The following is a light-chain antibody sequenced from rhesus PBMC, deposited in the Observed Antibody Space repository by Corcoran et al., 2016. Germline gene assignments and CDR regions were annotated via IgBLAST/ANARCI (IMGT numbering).Light chain of an antibody. CDR1: QSVSSY. CDR3: LQSSNWPRT. J-gene: IGKJ1*01. CDR2: GTS. V-gene: IGKV3-24*04. Sequence: EIVMTQSPATLALSPGERATLSCRASQSVSSYLAWYQQKPGQAPRLLIYGTSSRATGIPDRFSGSGSGTEFTLTISSLEPEEVGVYFCLQSSNWPRTFGQGTKVEIK.